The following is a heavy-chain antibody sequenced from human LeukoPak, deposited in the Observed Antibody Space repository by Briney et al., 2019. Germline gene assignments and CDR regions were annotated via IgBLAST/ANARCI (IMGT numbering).Heavy chain of an antibody. Sequence: PGGSLRLSCAASGFTFSSYWMCWVRQAPGKRLEWVANMNIDGSEKYYADSAKGRFTISRDNARNSVYLQMNSLRVEDTAVYYCARDPVEWELLLDYWGQGTLVTVSS. CDR2: MNIDGSEK. V-gene: IGHV3-7*01. J-gene: IGHJ4*02. CDR1: GFTFSSYW. D-gene: IGHD1-26*01. CDR3: ARDPVEWELLLDY.